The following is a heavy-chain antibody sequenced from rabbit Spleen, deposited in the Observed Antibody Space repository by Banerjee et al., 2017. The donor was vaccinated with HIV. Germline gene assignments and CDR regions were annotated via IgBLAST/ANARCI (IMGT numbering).Heavy chain of an antibody. CDR1: GVSFSSSYY. V-gene: IGHV1S45*01. Sequence: QEQLEESAGGLVQPGGSLTLTCKAFGVSFSSSYYMCWVRQAPGKGLECIACIYAGSSDSTYYANWAKGRFTISKASSTTVTLQMTSLTAADTATYFCARDLAGVIGWNFSLWGPGTLVTVS. J-gene: IGHJ4*01. CDR3: ARDLAGVIGWNFSL. CDR2: IYAGSSDST. D-gene: IGHD4-1*01.